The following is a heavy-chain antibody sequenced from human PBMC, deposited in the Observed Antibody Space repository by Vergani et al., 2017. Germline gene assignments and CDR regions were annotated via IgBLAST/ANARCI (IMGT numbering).Heavy chain of an antibody. V-gene: IGHV1-69*01. CDR2: IIPIFGTA. CDR3: ASRDITIFGVVIIRGYYYYGMDV. CDR1: VGTFSSYA. J-gene: IGHJ6*02. Sequence: QVQLVQSGAEVKKPGSSVKVSCKASVGTFSSYAISWVRQAPGQGLEWMGGIIPIFGTANYAQKFQGRVTLTADESTSTAYMELSSLRSEDTAVYYCASRDITIFGVVIIRGYYYYGMDVWGQGTTVTVSS. D-gene: IGHD3-3*01.